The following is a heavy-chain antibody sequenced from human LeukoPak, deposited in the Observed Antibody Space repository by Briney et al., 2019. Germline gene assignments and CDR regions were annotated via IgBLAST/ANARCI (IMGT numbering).Heavy chain of an antibody. Sequence: GGSLRLSCAASGFTFDDYAMHWVRQAPGKGLEWVSGISWNSGSIGYADSVKGRFTISRDNAKNSLYLQMNSLRAEDTALYYCAKDISSSSSLGWYFDLWGRGTLVTVSS. D-gene: IGHD6-6*01. V-gene: IGHV3-9*01. CDR2: ISWNSGSI. CDR1: GFTFDDYA. J-gene: IGHJ2*01. CDR3: AKDISSSSSLGWYFDL.